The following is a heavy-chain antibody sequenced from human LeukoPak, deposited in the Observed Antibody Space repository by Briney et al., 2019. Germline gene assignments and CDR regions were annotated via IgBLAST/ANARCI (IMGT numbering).Heavy chain of an antibody. CDR3: AKDDAWGRYKD. V-gene: IGHV3-15*01. CDR2: IKSKSNGGST. J-gene: IGHJ1*01. D-gene: IGHD3-16*01. Sequence: GGSLRLSCAASGFSFSNAWMNWVRQAPGKGLEWVALIKSKSNGGSTDYAAPVKGRFIISRDDSKNTLYLQMNSLKTDDTAVYYCAKDDAWGRYKDWGQGTLVTVSS. CDR1: GFSFSNAW.